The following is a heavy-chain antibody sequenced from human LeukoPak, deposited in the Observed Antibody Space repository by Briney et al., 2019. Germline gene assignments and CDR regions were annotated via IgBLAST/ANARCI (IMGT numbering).Heavy chain of an antibody. J-gene: IGHJ6*02. D-gene: IGHD3-3*01. Sequence: GGSLRLSCAATGLTFSSYAMSLVRQAPGKGLEWVSAISGSGGSTCYADSVKGRFTISRDNSKNTLYLQMNSLRAEGTAVYYCAKAFGVVTFYYYYGMDVWGQGTTVTVSS. V-gene: IGHV3-23*01. CDR2: ISGSGGST. CDR1: GLTFSSYA. CDR3: AKAFGVVTFYYYYGMDV.